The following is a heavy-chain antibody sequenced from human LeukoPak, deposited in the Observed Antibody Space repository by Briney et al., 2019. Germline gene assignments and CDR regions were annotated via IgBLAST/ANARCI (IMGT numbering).Heavy chain of an antibody. Sequence: ASVKVSCKASGYTFTGYYMHWVRQAPGQGLEWMGWINPNSGGTNYAQKFQGRVTMTRDTSISTAHMELSRLRSDDTAVYYCARGRVVVAAGDYWGQGTLVTVSS. CDR2: INPNSGGT. CDR3: ARGRVVVAAGDY. J-gene: IGHJ4*02. CDR1: GYTFTGYY. V-gene: IGHV1-2*02. D-gene: IGHD2-15*01.